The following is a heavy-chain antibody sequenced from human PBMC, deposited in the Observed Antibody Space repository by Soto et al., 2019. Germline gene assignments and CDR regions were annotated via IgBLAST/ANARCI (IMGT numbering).Heavy chain of an antibody. CDR1: GYTFTSYD. D-gene: IGHD6-6*01. Sequence: VKVSCKASGYTFTSYDINWVRQATGQGLEWMGWMNPNSGNTGYAQKFQGRVTMTRNTSISTAYMELSSLRSEDTAVYYCASTNPIAARQDYYYGMDVWGQGTKVTVYS. CDR3: ASTNPIAARQDYYYGMDV. V-gene: IGHV1-8*01. J-gene: IGHJ6*02. CDR2: MNPNSGNT.